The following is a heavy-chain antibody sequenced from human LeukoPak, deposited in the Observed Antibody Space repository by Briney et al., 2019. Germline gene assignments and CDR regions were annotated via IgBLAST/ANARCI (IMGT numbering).Heavy chain of an antibody. J-gene: IGHJ6*04. CDR1: GFTFSSYG. CDR3: AEEHYYGSGSYYNIYYYYGMDV. V-gene: IGHV3-30*18. Sequence: GGSLRLSCAASGFTFSSYGMHWVRQAPGKGLEWVAVISYDGSNKHYADSVKGRFTISRDNSKNTLYLQMNSLRAEDTAVYYCAEEHYYGSGSYYNIYYYYGMDVWGKGTTVTVSS. CDR2: ISYDGSNK. D-gene: IGHD3-10*01.